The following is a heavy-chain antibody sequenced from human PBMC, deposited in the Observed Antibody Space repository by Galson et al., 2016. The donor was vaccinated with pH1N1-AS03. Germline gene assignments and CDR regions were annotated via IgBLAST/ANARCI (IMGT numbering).Heavy chain of an antibody. D-gene: IGHD3-3*01. J-gene: IGHJ4*02. CDR1: GGSVSSNIFY. Sequence: SETLSLTCTVSGGSVSSNIFYWTWIRQPAGKRPEWIGYIYSSGSTNYNPSLKSRVTISLDTSKNQFSMTLRSVTGADTAVYFCVRESWRDASLYYFDYWGPGTLVTVSS. CDR3: VRESWRDASLYYFDY. CDR2: IYSSGST. V-gene: IGHV4-61*10.